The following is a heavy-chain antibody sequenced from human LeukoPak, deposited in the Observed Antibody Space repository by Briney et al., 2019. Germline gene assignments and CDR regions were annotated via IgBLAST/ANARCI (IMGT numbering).Heavy chain of an antibody. CDR2: IYPRDGST. J-gene: IGHJ4*02. Sequence: ASVKVSCKASGYTFTSNYIHWVRQAPGKGLEWMGMIYPRDGSTSYAQKFQGRVTVTRDTSTSTVHMELSGLRSEDTAVYYCARDQEGFDYWGQGTLVTVSS. CDR1: GYTFTSNY. CDR3: ARDQEGFDY. V-gene: IGHV1-46*01.